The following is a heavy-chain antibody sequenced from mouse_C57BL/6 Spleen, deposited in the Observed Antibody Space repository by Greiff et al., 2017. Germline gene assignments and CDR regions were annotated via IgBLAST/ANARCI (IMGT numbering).Heavy chain of an antibody. V-gene: IGHV14-1*01. D-gene: IGHD2-5*01. Sequence: EVKLQESGAELVRPGASVKLSCTASGFNIKDYYMHWVKQRPEQGLEWIGRIDPEDGDTEYAPKFQGKATMTADTSSNTAYLQLSRLTSEDTAVYYCTTGYSNYVEWFAYWGQGTLVTVSA. CDR3: TTGYSNYVEWFAY. J-gene: IGHJ3*01. CDR2: IDPEDGDT. CDR1: GFNIKDYY.